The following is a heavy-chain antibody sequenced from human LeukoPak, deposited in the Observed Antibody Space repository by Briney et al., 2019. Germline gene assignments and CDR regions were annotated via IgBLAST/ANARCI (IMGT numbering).Heavy chain of an antibody. Sequence: SETQSLTCTVSGGSVNNSYYWSWIRQPAGKGLEWIGRIYTSGSTNYNPSLKSRVTMSVDTSKNQFSLKVTSVTAADTAVYYCARGRGYYYDFDVWGKGTTVTVSS. CDR1: GGSVNNSYY. D-gene: IGHD3-10*01. V-gene: IGHV4-4*07. CDR2: IYTSGST. J-gene: IGHJ6*03. CDR3: ARGRGYYYDFDV.